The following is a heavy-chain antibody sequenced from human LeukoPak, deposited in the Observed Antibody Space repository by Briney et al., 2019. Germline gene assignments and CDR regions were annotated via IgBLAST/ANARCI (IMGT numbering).Heavy chain of an antibody. J-gene: IGHJ4*02. V-gene: IGHV3-21*01. CDR2: ISSSSSYI. D-gene: IGHD3-16*02. CDR1: GFTFSSYS. CDR3: ARDLYDYVWGSYRYKPLDY. Sequence: PGGSLRLSCAASGFTFSSYSMNWVRQAPGKGLEWVSSISSSSSYIYYADSVKGRFTISRDNAKNSLYLQMNSLRAEDTAVYYCARDLYDYVWGSYRYKPLDYWGQGTLVTVSS.